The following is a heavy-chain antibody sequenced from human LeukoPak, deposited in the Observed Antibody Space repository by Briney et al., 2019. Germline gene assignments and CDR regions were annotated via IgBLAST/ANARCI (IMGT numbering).Heavy chain of an antibody. Sequence: ASVKGSCKASGYTFTGYYMHWVRQAPGQGLEWMGWINPNSGGTNYAQKFQGRVTMTRDTSISTAYMELSRLRSDDTAVYYCARMVVYCSSTSCHDYWGQGTLVTVSS. D-gene: IGHD2-2*01. CDR1: GYTFTGYY. CDR2: INPNSGGT. CDR3: ARMVVYCSSTSCHDY. J-gene: IGHJ4*02. V-gene: IGHV1-2*02.